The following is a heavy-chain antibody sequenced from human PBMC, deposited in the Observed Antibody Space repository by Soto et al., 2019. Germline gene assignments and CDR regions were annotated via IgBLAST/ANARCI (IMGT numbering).Heavy chain of an antibody. CDR2: IYPSDSDI. D-gene: IGHD2-8*01. CDR3: ARHVKRVNGRAPDY. Sequence: PGESLKISCNGSGFSFTNYWIAWVRQMPGKGLEWMGIIYPSDSDIRYSPSFEGQVTISADRFISTAYLQWSSLKVSDTAIYYCARHVKRVNGRAPDYWGQGTVVTVSS. J-gene: IGHJ4*02. V-gene: IGHV5-51*01. CDR1: GFSFTNYW.